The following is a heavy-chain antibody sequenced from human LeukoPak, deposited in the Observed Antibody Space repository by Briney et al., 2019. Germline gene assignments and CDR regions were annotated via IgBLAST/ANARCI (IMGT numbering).Heavy chain of an antibody. CDR1: SGSISSGNYF. CDR3: ARGPGLHTGESFDY. Sequence: SSETLSLTCIVSSGSISSGNYFWSWIRQPAVKGLEWIGRIYIGVNPDYNPSLKSRVTVSADTSKNQFSLKLTSVTAADTAVYFCARGPGLHTGESFDYWGQGILVTVSS. D-gene: IGHD2-8*02. V-gene: IGHV4-61*02. J-gene: IGHJ4*02. CDR2: IYIGVNP.